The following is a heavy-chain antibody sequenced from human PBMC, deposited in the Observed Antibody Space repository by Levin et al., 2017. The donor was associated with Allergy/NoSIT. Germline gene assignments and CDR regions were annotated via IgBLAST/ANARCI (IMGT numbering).Heavy chain of an antibody. D-gene: IGHD1-26*01. CDR1: GDSVSSNSAA. V-gene: IGHV6-1*01. Sequence: SETLSLTCAISGDSVSSNSAAWNWIRQSPSRGLEWLGRTYYRSKWYSDYAVSVKSRITINADTSTNQFSLQMNSVTPEDTAVYYCARDRSGSNQYFNYGMDVWGQGTTVTVSS. CDR2: TYYRSKWYS. J-gene: IGHJ6*02. CDR3: ARDRSGSNQYFNYGMDV.